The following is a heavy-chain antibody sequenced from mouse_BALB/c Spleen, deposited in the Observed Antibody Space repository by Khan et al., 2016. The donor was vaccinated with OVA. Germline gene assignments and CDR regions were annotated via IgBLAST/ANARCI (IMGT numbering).Heavy chain of an antibody. CDR3: ARGRAY. D-gene: IGHD3-3*01. CDR2: ISYSGST. J-gene: IGHJ3*01. CDR1: GYSITSDYA. Sequence: VPLKESGPGLVKPSQSLSLTCTVTGYSITSDYAWNWIRQFPENKLEWRGYISYSGSTSYTPSLKSRISITRVTSKNQFFLQLNPVTTEDTATYYGARGRAYWGQGTLVTVSA. V-gene: IGHV3-2*02.